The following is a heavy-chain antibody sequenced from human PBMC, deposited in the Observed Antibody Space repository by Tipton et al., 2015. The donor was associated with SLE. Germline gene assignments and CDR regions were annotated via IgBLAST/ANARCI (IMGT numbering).Heavy chain of an antibody. J-gene: IGHJ5*02. CDR1: GGSISSGSYY. CDR3: ARDGCSSTSCYSDGNWFDP. D-gene: IGHD2-2*02. Sequence: TLSLTCTVSGGSISSGSYYWSWIRQPAGKGLEWIGRIYTSGSTNYNPSLKGRVTISVDTSKNQFSLKLSSVTAADTAVYYCARDGCSSTSCYSDGNWFDPWGQGALVTVSS. CDR2: IYTSGST. V-gene: IGHV4-61*02.